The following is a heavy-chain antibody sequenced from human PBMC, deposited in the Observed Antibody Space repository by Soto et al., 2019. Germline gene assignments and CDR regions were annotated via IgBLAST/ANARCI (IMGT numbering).Heavy chain of an antibody. V-gene: IGHV1-8*01. J-gene: IGHJ4*02. CDR3: ARRRGGPYSGIYVTPFDY. D-gene: IGHD1-26*01. CDR2: MNPNSGNT. Sequence: QVQLVQSGAEVKKPGASVMVSCKASGYTFTSYDINWVRQATGQGLEWMGWMNPNSGNTGYAQKFQGRVTMTRNTSICTAYMELSSRRSDDTAVYYWARRRGGPYSGIYVTPFDYWGEGTLVTVSS. CDR1: GYTFTSYD.